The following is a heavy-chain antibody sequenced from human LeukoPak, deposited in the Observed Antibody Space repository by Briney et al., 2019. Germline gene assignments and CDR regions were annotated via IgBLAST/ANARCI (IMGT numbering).Heavy chain of an antibody. J-gene: IGHJ6*03. Sequence: SQTLSLTCTVSGGSISSGGYYWGWIRQPAGKGLEWIGRIYTSGSTNYNPSLKSRVTMSVDTSKNQFSLKLSSVTAADTAVYYCAREGGYINYYYYYYMDVWGKGTTVTVSS. CDR3: AREGGYINYYYYYYMDV. D-gene: IGHD4-11*01. CDR1: GGSISSGGYY. CDR2: IYTSGST. V-gene: IGHV4-61*02.